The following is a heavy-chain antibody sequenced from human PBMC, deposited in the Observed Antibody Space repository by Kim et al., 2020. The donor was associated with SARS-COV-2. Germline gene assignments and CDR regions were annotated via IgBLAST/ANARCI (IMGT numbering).Heavy chain of an antibody. J-gene: IGHJ5*02. CDR1: GYTFTGYY. D-gene: IGHD2-8*01. V-gene: IGHV1-2*02. CDR2: INPNSGGT. Sequence: ASVKVSCKASGYTFTGYYMHWVRQAPGQGLEWMGWINPNSGGTNYAQKFQGRVTMTRDTSISTAYMELSRLRSDDTAVYYCVRVGRLKGLGYCTNGVCFSLDPWGQGTLVTVSS. CDR3: VRVGRLKGLGYCTNGVCFSLDP.